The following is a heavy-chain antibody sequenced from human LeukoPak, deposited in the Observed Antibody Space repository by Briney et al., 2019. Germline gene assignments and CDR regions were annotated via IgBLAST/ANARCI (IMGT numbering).Heavy chain of an antibody. CDR2: IYYNGVT. V-gene: IGHV4-59*11. Sequence: SETLSLTCTVSSGSISGHYWSWVRQPPGKGLEWIAYIYYNGVTKYNPSLKSRVTMSVDTSKNQFSLKLSSVTAADTAVYYCARVALWFGEGAFDIWGQGTMVTVSS. J-gene: IGHJ3*02. CDR1: SGSISGHY. CDR3: ARVALWFGEGAFDI. D-gene: IGHD3-10*01.